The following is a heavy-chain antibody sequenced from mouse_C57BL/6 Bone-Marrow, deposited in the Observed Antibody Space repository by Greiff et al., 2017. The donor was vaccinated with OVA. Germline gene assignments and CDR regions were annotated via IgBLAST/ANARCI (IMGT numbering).Heavy chain of an antibody. J-gene: IGHJ2*01. V-gene: IGHV1-61*01. Sequence: QVQLKQPGAELVRPGSSVKLSCKASGYTFTSYWVDWVKQRPGQGLEWIGNIYPSDSETHYNQKFKDKATLTVDKSSSTAYMQLSSLTSEDSAVYYCARGDYWGQGTTLTVSS. CDR2: IYPSDSET. CDR1: GYTFTSYW. CDR3: ARGDY.